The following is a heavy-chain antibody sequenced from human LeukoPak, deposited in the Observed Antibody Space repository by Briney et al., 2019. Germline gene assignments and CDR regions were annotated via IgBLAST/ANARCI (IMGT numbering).Heavy chain of an antibody. D-gene: IGHD1-26*01. CDR1: GFTFSSCA. Sequence: GGSLRLSCAASGFTFSSCAMSWVRQAPGKGLEWVSAISGSGGSTYYADSVKGRFTISRDNSKNTLYLQMNSLRAEDTAVYYCAKVDSPVVGANPFDYWGQGTLVTVSS. CDR2: ISGSGGST. CDR3: AKVDSPVVGANPFDY. J-gene: IGHJ4*02. V-gene: IGHV3-23*01.